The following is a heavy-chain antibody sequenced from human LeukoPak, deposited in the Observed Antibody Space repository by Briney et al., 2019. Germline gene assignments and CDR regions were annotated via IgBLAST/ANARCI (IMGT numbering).Heavy chain of an antibody. V-gene: IGHV3-23*01. Sequence: QSGRSLRLSCAASGFTLSSYAMTSVRQAPGEGLEWASAISGSGAYPQYADSVKGRFTISRDNSKNGLFLQMKSLRAVDSAGYYCAFPFWQLDISSFYHSGDLWRRGPVVPVSS. CDR3: AFPFWQLDISSFYHSGDL. D-gene: IGHD3-22*01. CDR1: GFTLSSYA. J-gene: IGHJ4*02. CDR2: ISGSGAYP.